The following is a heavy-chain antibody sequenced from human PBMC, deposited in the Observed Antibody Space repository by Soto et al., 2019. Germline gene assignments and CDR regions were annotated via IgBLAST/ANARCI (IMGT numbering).Heavy chain of an antibody. J-gene: IGHJ3*02. CDR1: GGTFSSYA. CDR2: IIPIFGTA. CDR3: ARADGPYIAGAGTDAFDI. Sequence: ASVKVSCKASGGTFSSYAISWVRQAPGQGLEWMGGIIPIFGTANYAEKFQCRVTIPAYEYTSTAYMELSSLRSEATAVYDCARADGPYIAGAGTDAFDIWGQGTMVTVSS. V-gene: IGHV1-69*13. D-gene: IGHD6-13*01.